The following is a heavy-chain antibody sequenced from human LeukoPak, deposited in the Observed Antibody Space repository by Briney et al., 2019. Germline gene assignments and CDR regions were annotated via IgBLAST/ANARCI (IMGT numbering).Heavy chain of an antibody. J-gene: IGHJ4*02. CDR2: ISYDGSNK. Sequence: SGGSLRLSCAASGFTFSSYAMHWVRQAPGKGLEWVAVISYDGSNKYYADSVKGRFTISRDNSKNTLYLQMNSLRAEDTAVYYCAREGGLRYFDWLHFDYWGQGTPVTVSS. D-gene: IGHD3-9*01. CDR1: GFTFSSYA. CDR3: AREGGLRYFDWLHFDY. V-gene: IGHV3-30-3*01.